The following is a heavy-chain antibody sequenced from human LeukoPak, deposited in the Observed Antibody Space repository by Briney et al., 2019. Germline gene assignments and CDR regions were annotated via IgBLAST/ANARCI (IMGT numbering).Heavy chain of an antibody. J-gene: IGHJ4*02. CDR3: ARGYSGYNAR. V-gene: IGHV4-59*08. CDR1: GGSISSYY. D-gene: IGHD5-12*01. Sequence: SETLSLTCTVSGGSISSYYWSWIRQPPGKGLEWIGYIYYSGSTNYNPSLKSRVTISVDTSKNQFSLKLSSVTAADTAVHYCARGYSGYNARWGQGTLVTVSS. CDR2: IYYSGST.